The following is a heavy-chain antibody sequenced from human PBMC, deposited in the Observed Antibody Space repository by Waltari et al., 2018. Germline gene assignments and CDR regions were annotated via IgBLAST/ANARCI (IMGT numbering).Heavy chain of an antibody. D-gene: IGHD6-13*01. J-gene: IGHJ4*02. Sequence: EVQLLESGGGLVQPGGSLRLSCAASGFTFSSYAMSWVRQAPGKGLEWVSAISGSGGSTYYADSVKGRFTISRDNSKNTLYLQMNRLRAEDTAVYYCAKDGSSSWTSTYYFDYWGQGTLVTVSS. V-gene: IGHV3-23*01. CDR2: ISGSGGST. CDR1: GFTFSSYA. CDR3: AKDGSSSWTSTYYFDY.